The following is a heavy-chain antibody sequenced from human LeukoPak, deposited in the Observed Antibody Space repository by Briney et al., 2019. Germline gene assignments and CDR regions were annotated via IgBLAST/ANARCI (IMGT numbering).Heavy chain of an antibody. CDR2: MNPNSGNT. J-gene: IGHJ4*02. D-gene: IGHD3-3*01. V-gene: IGHV1-8*01. CDR3: ARGSPYDFWSGYYYYYFDY. CDR1: GYTFTSYD. Sequence: ASVKVSCKASGYTFTSYDINWVRQATGQGLEWMGWMNPNSGNTGYAQKFQGRVTMTRNTSISTAYMELSSLRSEGTAVYYCARGSPYDFWSGYYYYYFDYWGQGTLVTVSS.